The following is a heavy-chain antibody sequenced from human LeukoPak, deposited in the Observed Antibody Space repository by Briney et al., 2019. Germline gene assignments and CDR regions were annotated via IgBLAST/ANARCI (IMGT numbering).Heavy chain of an antibody. CDR3: ARYKKSVAGTYKWNYFDY. D-gene: IGHD6-19*01. J-gene: IGHJ4*02. CDR2: IVPIFGTA. V-gene: IGHV1-69*05. CDR1: GGTFSSYA. Sequence: ASVKVSCKASGGTFSSYAISWVRQAPGQGLEWMGGIVPIFGTANYAQKFQGRVTITTDESTSTAYMELSSLRAEDTAVYYCARYKKSVAGTYKWNYFDYWGQGTLVTVSS.